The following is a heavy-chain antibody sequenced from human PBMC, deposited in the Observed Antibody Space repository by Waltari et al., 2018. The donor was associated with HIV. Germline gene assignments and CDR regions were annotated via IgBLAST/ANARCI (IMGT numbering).Heavy chain of an antibody. V-gene: IGHV3-21*01. Sequence: DVQLVESGGGLVKPGGSLRLSCTASGFNFRHYNMNWVRQAPGKGLEWVSSISSTSSHILYANSVRGRFTISRDNSKNSLYLQMKSLTADDTAVYYCATDLLDFWGQGTLVIVSS. J-gene: IGHJ4*02. CDR3: ATDLLDF. CDR1: GFNFRHYN. CDR2: ISSTSSHI.